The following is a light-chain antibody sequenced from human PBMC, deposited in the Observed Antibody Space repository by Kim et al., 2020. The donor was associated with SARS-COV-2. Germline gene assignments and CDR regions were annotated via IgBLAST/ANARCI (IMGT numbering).Light chain of an antibody. V-gene: IGKV3-11*01. CDR2: DAS. J-gene: IGKJ1*01. CDR3: QQRSTWPWT. CDR1: QSVSSY. Sequence: EIVLTQSPATLSLSPGERATLSCRASQSVSSYLAWYQQKSGQAPRLLMYDASNRATGIPARFSGSGSGTDFTLTISSLELEDFAVYYCQQRSTWPWTFGQGTKVDIK.